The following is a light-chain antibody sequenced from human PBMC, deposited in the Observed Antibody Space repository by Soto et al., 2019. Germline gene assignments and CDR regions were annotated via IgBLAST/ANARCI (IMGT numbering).Light chain of an antibody. V-gene: IGLV2-14*01. CDR1: SSDVGGYNY. CDR2: EVS. J-gene: IGLJ2*01. CDR3: RSYTTSSNIVV. Sequence: QSALTQPASVSGSPGQSITISCTGTSSDVGGYNYVSWYQQHPGKAPKLMIYEVSNRPSGVSNRFSGSKSGNTASLTISAPQAEDEGDSYCRSYTTSSNIVVFNRGTQLSV.